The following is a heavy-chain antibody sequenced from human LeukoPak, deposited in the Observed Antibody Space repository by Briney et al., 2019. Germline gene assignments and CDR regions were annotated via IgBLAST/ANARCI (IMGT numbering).Heavy chain of an antibody. CDR3: AAAEDGGNLGDY. V-gene: IGHV3-7*01. J-gene: IGHJ4*02. CDR2: IKHDGSEK. CDR1: GFIFTGYF. D-gene: IGHD4-23*01. Sequence: GGSLRLSCAASGFIFTGYFMSWVRQAPGKGLEWVASIKHDGSEKYYVDSVRGRFTISRDNTKNLLYLQMSSLRAEDTAVYYCAAAEDGGNLGDYWGQGTLVTVSS.